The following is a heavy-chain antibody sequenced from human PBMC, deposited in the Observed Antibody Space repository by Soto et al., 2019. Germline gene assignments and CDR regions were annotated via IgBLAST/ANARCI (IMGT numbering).Heavy chain of an antibody. CDR2: ISSDGSRT. D-gene: IGHD5-18*01. CDR1: GFTFSTFS. J-gene: IGHJ4*02. V-gene: IGHV3-74*01. Sequence: GGSLRLSCAASGFTFSTFSPHWVRQAPGKGLVWVSRISSDGSRTSYADSVKGRFTISRDNAKNTLYLQMNSLRAEDTAIYYCARVYSSLSSYDYWGQGTLVTVSS. CDR3: ARVYSSLSSYDY.